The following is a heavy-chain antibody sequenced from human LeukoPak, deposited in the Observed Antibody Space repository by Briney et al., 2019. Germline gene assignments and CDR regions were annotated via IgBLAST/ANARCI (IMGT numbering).Heavy chain of an antibody. CDR2: ISTSGSTI. CDR1: GFTFSSYE. D-gene: IGHD6-6*01. Sequence: PGGSLRLSCAASGFTFSSYEMNWVRQAPGKGLEWVSYISTSGSTIYYADSVKGRFTISRDNAKRSLYLQMNSLRAEDTAVYYCARGPYSSSSYFDYWGQRTLVTVSS. J-gene: IGHJ4*02. CDR3: ARGPYSSSSYFDY. V-gene: IGHV3-48*03.